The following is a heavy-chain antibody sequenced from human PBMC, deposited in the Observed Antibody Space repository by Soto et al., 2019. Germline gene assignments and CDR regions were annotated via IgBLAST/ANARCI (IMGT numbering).Heavy chain of an antibody. D-gene: IGHD1-26*01. V-gene: IGHV2-5*02. Sequence: QITLKESGPPLVKPTQTLTLTCTFSGFSFSTGRVGVGWIRQPPGKALEWLALIYWDDDKRYNPSLKSRLTITKDTSKNPVVPTMTNMDPVDTATSYCAHRRVVGLSLHFDYWGQGTLVTVSS. CDR1: GFSFSTGRVG. CDR2: IYWDDDK. J-gene: IGHJ4*02. CDR3: AHRRVVGLSLHFDY.